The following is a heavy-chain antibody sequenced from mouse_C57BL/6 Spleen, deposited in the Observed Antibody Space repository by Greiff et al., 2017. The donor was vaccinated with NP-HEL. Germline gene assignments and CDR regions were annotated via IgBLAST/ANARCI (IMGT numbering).Heavy chain of an antibody. CDR3: ARSFYYDYAWFAY. J-gene: IGHJ3*01. CDR1: GYTFTDYY. Sequence: EVQLQQSGPVLVKPGASVKMSCKASGYTFTDYYMNWVKQSHGKSLEWIGVINPYNGGTSYNQKFKGKATLTVDKSSSTAYMELNSLTSEDSAVYYCARSFYYDYAWFAYWGQGTLVTVSA. V-gene: IGHV1-19*01. D-gene: IGHD2-4*01. CDR2: INPYNGGT.